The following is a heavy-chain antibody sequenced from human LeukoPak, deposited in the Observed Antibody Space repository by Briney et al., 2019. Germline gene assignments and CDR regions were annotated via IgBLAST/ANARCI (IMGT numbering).Heavy chain of an antibody. Sequence: PGGSLRLSCAASGFTFNKYWMNWVRQAPGKGLEWVAFIRYDGSNKYYADSVKGRFTISRDNSKNTLYLQMNSLRAEDTAVYYCARGTVDTAMADDAFDIWGQGTMVTVSS. V-gene: IGHV3-30*02. CDR2: IRYDGSNK. CDR3: ARGTVDTAMADDAFDI. D-gene: IGHD5-18*01. J-gene: IGHJ3*02. CDR1: GFTFNKYW.